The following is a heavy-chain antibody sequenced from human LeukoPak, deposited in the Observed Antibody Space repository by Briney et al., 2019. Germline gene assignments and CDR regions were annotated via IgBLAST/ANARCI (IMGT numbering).Heavy chain of an antibody. CDR2: FNPTGGGS. Sequence: GASVKVSCTASGYTFTDYYMHWVRQVPGQGLEWVGWFNPTGGGSHLAQKFQGRVALTMDASINTAYLDVIRLRSDDTAFYYCAKVAFDSSGYQYYSDYWGQGSLVTVSS. CDR3: AKVAFDSSGYQYYSDY. D-gene: IGHD3-22*01. J-gene: IGHJ4*02. CDR1: GYTFTDYY. V-gene: IGHV1-2*02.